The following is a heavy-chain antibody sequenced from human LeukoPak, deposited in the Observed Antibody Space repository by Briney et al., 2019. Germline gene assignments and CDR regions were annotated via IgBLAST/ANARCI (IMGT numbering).Heavy chain of an antibody. D-gene: IGHD6-6*01. CDR1: GFTFTDSY. V-gene: IGHV3-30*03. CDR3: ARGSSSDY. J-gene: IGHJ4*02. Sequence: GGSLRLSCAASGFTFTDSYMTWVRQAPGKGLEWVAVISYDGSNKYYADSVKGRFTISRDNSKNTLYLQMNSLRAEDTAVYYCARGSSSDYWGQGTLVTVSS. CDR2: ISYDGSNK.